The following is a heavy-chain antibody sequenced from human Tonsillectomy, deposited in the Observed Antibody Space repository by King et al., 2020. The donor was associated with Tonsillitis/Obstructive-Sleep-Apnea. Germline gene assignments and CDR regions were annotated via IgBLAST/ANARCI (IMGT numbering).Heavy chain of an antibody. CDR1: GGSISSYY. CDR3: AREGAGMNAFDI. D-gene: IGHD1-14*01. Sequence: QVQLQESGPGLVKPSETLSLTCTVSGGSISSYYLTWIRPPPGKGLEWIGYIYYSGGTKYNPSLKSRVTISVDTSKNQVSLKLSSVTAADTAVYYCAREGAGMNAFDIWGQGTMVTVSS. J-gene: IGHJ3*02. V-gene: IGHV4-59*01. CDR2: IYYSGGT.